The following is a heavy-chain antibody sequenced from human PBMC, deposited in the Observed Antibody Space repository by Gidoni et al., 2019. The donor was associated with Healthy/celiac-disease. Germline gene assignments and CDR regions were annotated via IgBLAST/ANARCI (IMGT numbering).Heavy chain of an antibody. CDR1: GGSISSYY. CDR2: IYTSGST. D-gene: IGHD6-6*01. CDR3: ARESIAARIYYYYGMDV. Sequence: QVQLQESGPGLVKPSETLSLTCTVSGGSISSYYWSWIRQPAGKGLEWIGRIYTSGSTNYNPPLKSRVTMSVDTSKNQFSLKLSSVTAADTAVYYCARESIAARIYYYYGMDVWGQGTTVTVSS. V-gene: IGHV4-4*07. J-gene: IGHJ6*02.